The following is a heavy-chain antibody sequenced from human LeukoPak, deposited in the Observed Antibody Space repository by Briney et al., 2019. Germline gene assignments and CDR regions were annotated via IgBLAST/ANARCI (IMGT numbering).Heavy chain of an antibody. V-gene: IGHV5-51*01. CDR3: ARHYDSSGYYLGY. CDR1: GYSFTSYW. D-gene: IGHD3-22*01. Sequence: GESLKISCKGSGYSFTSYWIGWVRQLPGKGLEWMGIIYPGDSDTRYSPSFQGQVTISADKSISTAYLQWSSLKASDTAMYYCARHYDSSGYYLGYWGQGTLVTVSS. J-gene: IGHJ4*02. CDR2: IYPGDSDT.